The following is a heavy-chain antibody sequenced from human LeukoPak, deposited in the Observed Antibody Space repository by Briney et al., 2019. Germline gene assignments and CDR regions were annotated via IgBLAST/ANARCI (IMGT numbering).Heavy chain of an antibody. CDR3: ARSYYYDRSAGGWFDP. V-gene: IGHV3-33*01. CDR1: GFTFSNYG. D-gene: IGHD3-22*01. J-gene: IGHJ5*02. Sequence: SGGSLRLSCAASGFTFSNYGMHRVRQAPGKGLEWVAIIWYDGSNKHYADSVKGRFTISRDNSKNTLYLEMNSLRVEDTAVYYCARSYYYDRSAGGWFDPWGQGTLVTVSS. CDR2: IWYDGSNK.